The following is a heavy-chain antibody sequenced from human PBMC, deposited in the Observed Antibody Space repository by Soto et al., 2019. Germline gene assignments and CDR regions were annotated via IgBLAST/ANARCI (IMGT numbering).Heavy chain of an antibody. CDR3: PRGDSGYDPLDY. CDR1: GGSISSSNW. CDR2: IYHSGST. D-gene: IGHD5-12*01. J-gene: IGHJ4*02. V-gene: IGHV4-4*02. Sequence: QVQLQESGPGLVKPSGTLSLTCAVSGGSISSSNWWSWVRQPPGKGLEWIGEIYHSGSTNYNPSLKGRVPIPVDKSKTQFSLKLSSVTAADTAVYYCPRGDSGYDPLDYWGQGTLVTVSS.